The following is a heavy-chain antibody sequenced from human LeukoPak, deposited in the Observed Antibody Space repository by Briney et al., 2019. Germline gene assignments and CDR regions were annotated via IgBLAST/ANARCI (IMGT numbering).Heavy chain of an antibody. V-gene: IGHV4-61*02. Sequence: SETLSLTCTVSGVSISSGSYYWSWIRQPAGKGLEWIGRIYTSGSTNYNPSLNSRVTISVDTSKNQFSLKLSSVSAADTAVYYCARERDIVVVPAASHFDYWGQGTLVTVSS. J-gene: IGHJ4*02. CDR1: GVSISSGSYY. CDR2: IYTSGST. D-gene: IGHD2-2*01. CDR3: ARERDIVVVPAASHFDY.